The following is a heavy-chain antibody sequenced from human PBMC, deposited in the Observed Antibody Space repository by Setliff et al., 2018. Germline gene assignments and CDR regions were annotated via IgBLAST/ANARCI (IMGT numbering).Heavy chain of an antibody. CDR3: ARERGSYDSSTHYTYYFDY. J-gene: IGHJ4*02. Sequence: ASVKVSCKASGGAFSSYAFSWVRQAPGQGLEWMGGIIPIFDAANYAQKFQGRVTITTDKSTSTAYMELSSLRSEDTAVYFCARERGSYDSSTHYTYYFDYWGQGTLVTVSS. D-gene: IGHD3-22*01. V-gene: IGHV1-69*05. CDR1: GGAFSSYA. CDR2: IIPIFDAA.